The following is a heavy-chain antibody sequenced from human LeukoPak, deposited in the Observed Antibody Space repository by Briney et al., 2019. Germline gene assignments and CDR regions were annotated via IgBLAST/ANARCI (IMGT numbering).Heavy chain of an antibody. Sequence: SETLSLTCAVYGGSFSGYYWSWIRQPPGKGLEWIGEINHSGSTNYNPSLKSRVTISVDTSKNQFSLKLSSVTAADTAVHYCARVIWVRNWFDPWGQGTLVTVSS. J-gene: IGHJ5*02. V-gene: IGHV4-34*01. CDR1: GGSFSGYY. D-gene: IGHD3-16*01. CDR3: ARVIWVRNWFDP. CDR2: INHSGST.